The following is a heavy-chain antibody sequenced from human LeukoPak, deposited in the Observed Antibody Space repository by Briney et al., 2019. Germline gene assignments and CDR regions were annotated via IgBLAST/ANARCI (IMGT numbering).Heavy chain of an antibody. CDR3: ARGVPAAMFLPNH. CDR1: GGTFNNYA. Sequence: SVTVSYKASGGTFNNYAISWVRQAPGQGRAWMGRIIPILGIANYAQKLQGRVTITADKSTSTAYMELSSLRSEDTAVYYCARGVPAAMFLPNHWGQGTLVTVSS. V-gene: IGHV1-69*04. J-gene: IGHJ4*02. CDR2: IIPILGIA. D-gene: IGHD2-2*01.